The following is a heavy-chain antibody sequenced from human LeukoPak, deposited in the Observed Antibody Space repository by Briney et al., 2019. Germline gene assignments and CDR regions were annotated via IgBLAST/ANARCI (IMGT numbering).Heavy chain of an antibody. D-gene: IGHD1-26*01. Sequence: GGSLRLSCAASGFTFSSYTMSWVRQAPGKGLEWVSAISGSGGSTYYADSVKGRFTIPRDNSKNTLYLQMNSLRAEDTAVYYCAKRVGAIHFDYWGQGTLVTVSS. CDR3: AKRVGAIHFDY. V-gene: IGHV3-23*01. J-gene: IGHJ4*02. CDR2: ISGSGGST. CDR1: GFTFSSYT.